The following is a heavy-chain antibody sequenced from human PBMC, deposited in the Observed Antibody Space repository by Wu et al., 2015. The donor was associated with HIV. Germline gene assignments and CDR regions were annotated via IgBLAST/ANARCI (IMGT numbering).Heavy chain of an antibody. Sequence: HVQLEQSGAVVRKPGASVRVPCRVSGNSLTKLSIHWVRQAPGKGLEWMGGFDPEDGKIIYAQRFQGRVAMTEDRSTDTAYLDLKSLRSEDTAVYYCARTGIVVVVAATQDGTNWFDPWGQGTLVTVSS. J-gene: IGHJ5*02. D-gene: IGHD2-15*01. CDR2: FDPEDGKI. CDR3: ARTGIVVVVAATQDGTNWFDP. CDR1: GNSLTKLS. V-gene: IGHV1-24*01.